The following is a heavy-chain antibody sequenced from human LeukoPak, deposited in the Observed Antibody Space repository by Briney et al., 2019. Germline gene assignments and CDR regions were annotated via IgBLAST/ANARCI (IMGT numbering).Heavy chain of an antibody. J-gene: IGHJ4*02. CDR1: GFIFSSYG. CDR3: AKLLYDPFGGAFNN. Sequence: QPGGSLRLSCTTSGFIFSSYGMTWVRQTPGKGLEWVSAVSGSGGGTYYADSVKGRFTISRDNSKNTLYLQLNSLRAEDTAVYYCAKLLYDPFGGAFNNWGQGTLVTVSS. V-gene: IGHV3-23*01. CDR2: VSGSGGGT. D-gene: IGHD3-10*01.